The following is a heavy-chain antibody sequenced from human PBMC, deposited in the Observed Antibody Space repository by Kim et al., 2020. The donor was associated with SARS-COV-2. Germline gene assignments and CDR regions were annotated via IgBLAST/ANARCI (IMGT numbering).Heavy chain of an antibody. V-gene: IGHV4-31*02. CDR3: ARATMITFGGVIDHFDY. Sequence: LKSRVTISVNTSKNQFSLKLSSVTAADTDVYYCARATMITFGGVIDHFDYWGQGTLVTVSS. D-gene: IGHD3-16*02. J-gene: IGHJ4*02.